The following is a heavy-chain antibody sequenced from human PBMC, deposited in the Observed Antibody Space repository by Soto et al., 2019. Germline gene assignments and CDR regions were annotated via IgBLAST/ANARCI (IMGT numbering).Heavy chain of an antibody. CDR1: GYTFTGNA. CDR3: ARSETGYSRFDY. J-gene: IGHJ4*02. D-gene: IGHD3-9*01. Sequence: QVQVVQSGAEVKNPGASVKVSCRASGYTFTGNAIHWIRQAPGQRLEWIGKIDPGNGNTKYSQNFQGRVTITRDTSASAAYMELNTLGSEDTSIYYCARSETGYSRFDYWGQGTLVTVSS. V-gene: IGHV1-3*01. CDR2: IDPGNGNT.